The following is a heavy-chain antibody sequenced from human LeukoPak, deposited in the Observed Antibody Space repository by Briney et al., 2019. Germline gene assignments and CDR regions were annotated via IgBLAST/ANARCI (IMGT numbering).Heavy chain of an antibody. V-gene: IGHV1-8*01. CDR3: ARFTVTMYELKTSFDY. D-gene: IGHD4-17*01. CDR2: MNPNSGNT. J-gene: IGHJ4*02. Sequence: SVKVSCKASGYTFTSYDINWVRQATGQGLEWMGWMNPNSGNTGYAQKFQGRVTMTRNTSISTAYMELSSLRSEDTAVYYCARFTVTMYELKTSFDYWGQGTLVTVSS. CDR1: GYTFTSYD.